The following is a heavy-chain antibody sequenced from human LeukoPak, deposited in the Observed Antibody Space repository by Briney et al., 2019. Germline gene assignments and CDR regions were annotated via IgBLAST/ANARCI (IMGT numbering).Heavy chain of an antibody. J-gene: IGHJ6*02. CDR2: ISAYKGNT. CDR1: GGTFSSYA. Sequence: ASVKVSCKASGGTFSSYAISWVRQAPGQGLEWMGWISAYKGNTNYAQKLQGRVTMTTDTSTSTAYMELRSLRSDDTAVYYCARDRLAIFGVVIDYYYYYGMDVWGQGTTVTVSS. CDR3: ARDRLAIFGVVIDYYYYYGMDV. V-gene: IGHV1-18*01. D-gene: IGHD3-3*01.